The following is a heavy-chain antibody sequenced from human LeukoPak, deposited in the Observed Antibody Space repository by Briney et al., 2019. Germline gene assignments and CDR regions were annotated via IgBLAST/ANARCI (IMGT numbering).Heavy chain of an antibody. CDR3: ARDLRQRDWYFDL. CDR2: MYYSGST. J-gene: IGHJ2*01. V-gene: IGHV4-31*03. Sequence: SQTLSLTCTVSGGSISSGGYYWSWIRQHPGKGLEWIGYMYYSGSTYYSPSLKSRVTMSVGTSKNQFSLKLSSVTAADTAVYYCARDLRQRDWYFDLWGRGTLVTVSS. CDR1: GGSISSGGYY.